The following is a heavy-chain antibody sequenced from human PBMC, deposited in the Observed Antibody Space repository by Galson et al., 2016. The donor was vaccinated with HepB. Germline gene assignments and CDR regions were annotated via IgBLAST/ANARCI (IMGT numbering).Heavy chain of an antibody. J-gene: IGHJ4*02. D-gene: IGHD2-21*02. CDR3: ATPGRASDLDY. CDR1: GYTFTNYY. Sequence: SVKVSCKASGYTFTNYYLHWVRQAPGQGLEWMGRIKPRSGDTDYAQKFQGRVTMTWDTSISTAYMTLNRLTSDDAAVYYCATPGRASDLDYWGQGTLVTVSS. V-gene: IGHV1-2*06. CDR2: IKPRSGDT.